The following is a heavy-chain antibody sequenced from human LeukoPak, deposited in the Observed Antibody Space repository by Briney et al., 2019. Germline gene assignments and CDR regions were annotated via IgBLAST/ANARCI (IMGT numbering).Heavy chain of an antibody. CDR3: ANWRKTTLGGGFDP. J-gene: IGHJ5*02. V-gene: IGHV4-31*03. CDR2: IYYSGTA. Sequence: SETLPLTCTVSGGSIRSGGYYWSWIRQHPGEGLEWIGYIYYSGTAYYNPSLKSRVTISVDTSKNQFSLNLSSVTAADTAVYFCANWRKTTLGGGFDPWGQGILVTVSS. CDR1: GGSIRSGGYY. D-gene: IGHD1-1*01.